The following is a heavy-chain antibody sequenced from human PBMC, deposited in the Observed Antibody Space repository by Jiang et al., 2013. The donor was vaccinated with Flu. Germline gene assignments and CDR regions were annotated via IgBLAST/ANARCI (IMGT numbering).Heavy chain of an antibody. CDR2: VSPNSGAT. CDR3: ARGILPTAIRVPYDN. J-gene: IGHJ4*02. D-gene: IGHD3-22*01. V-gene: IGHV1-2*02. CDR1: GYNFTDHY. Sequence: GAEVKKPGASVKVSCKASGYNFTDHYIFWVRQAPGQGLEWMGWVSPNSGATNYAQKFQGRVTMTRDASINTANMELRRLTSDDTALYYCARGILPTAIRVPYDNWGQGVRVTVSS.